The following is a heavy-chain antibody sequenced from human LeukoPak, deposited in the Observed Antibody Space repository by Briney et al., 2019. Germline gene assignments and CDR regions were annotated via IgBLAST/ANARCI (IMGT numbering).Heavy chain of an antibody. CDR2: MNPNSGNT. D-gene: IGHD3-22*01. J-gene: IGHJ3*02. Sequence: ASVKVSCKASGHTFTSYDINWVRQATGQGLEWMGWMNPNSGNTGYAQKFQGRVTMTRNTSISTAYMELSSLRSEDTAVYYCAREKSYDSSGYYYDAFDIWGQGTMVTVSS. CDR3: AREKSYDSSGYYYDAFDI. V-gene: IGHV1-8*01. CDR1: GHTFTSYD.